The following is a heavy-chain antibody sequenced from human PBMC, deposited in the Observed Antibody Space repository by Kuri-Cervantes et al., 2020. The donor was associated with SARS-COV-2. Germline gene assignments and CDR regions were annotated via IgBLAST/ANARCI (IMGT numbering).Heavy chain of an antibody. D-gene: IGHD3-22*01. CDR3: ARDSFPDSSGYYYPVGAFDI. CDR1: GFTFSDYY. V-gene: IGHV3-11*04. J-gene: IGHJ3*02. CDR2: ISSSGSTI. Sequence: GGSLRLSCAASGFTFSDYYMSWIRQAPGKGLEWVSYISSSGSTIYYADSVKGRFTISRDNAKNSLYLQMNSLRAEDTAVYYCARDSFPDSSGYYYPVGAFDIWAKGQWSPSPQ.